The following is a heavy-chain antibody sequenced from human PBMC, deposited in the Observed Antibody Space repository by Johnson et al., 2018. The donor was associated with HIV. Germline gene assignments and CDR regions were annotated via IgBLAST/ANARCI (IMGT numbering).Heavy chain of an antibody. J-gene: IGHJ3*02. CDR2: ITWNGGST. CDR3: TTDRATYDAFDI. V-gene: IGHV3-20*04. CDR1: GFTFDDYG. Sequence: VQLVESGGGVVRPGGSLRLSCAASGFTFDDYGMSWVRQAPGKGLEWVSGITWNGGSTGYADSVKGRFTISRDNAKNSLYLQMNSLRAEDTAVYYCTTDRATYDAFDIWGQGTMVTVSS. D-gene: IGHD1-26*01.